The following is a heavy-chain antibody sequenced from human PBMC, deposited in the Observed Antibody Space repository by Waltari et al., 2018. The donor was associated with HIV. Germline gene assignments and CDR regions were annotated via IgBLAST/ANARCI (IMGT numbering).Heavy chain of an antibody. Sequence: QLQLQESGPGLVKPSATLSLTCPVSGDSISSSSYYWGWLRPPPGKGLEWIGSISYSGSTYYNPSLKSRVTISVDTSKNQFSLKLSSVTAADTAVYYCARRAVVVTAKGPFDPWGQGTLVTVSS. CDR2: ISYSGST. CDR1: GDSISSSSYY. J-gene: IGHJ5*02. CDR3: ARRAVVVTAKGPFDP. V-gene: IGHV4-39*01. D-gene: IGHD2-21*02.